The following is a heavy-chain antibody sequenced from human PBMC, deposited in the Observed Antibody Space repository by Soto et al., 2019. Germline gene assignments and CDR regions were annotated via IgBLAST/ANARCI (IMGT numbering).Heavy chain of an antibody. CDR1: GYTFTGYN. V-gene: IGHV1-2*02. CDR3: ARVRVASGLYNSPVH. J-gene: IGHJ4*02. Sequence: QVQLLQSGAEVKKPGASVKVSCKASGYTFTGYNIHWVRQAPGQGLEWMGWINSNSGDTDFAQKFQGRVTMTRDTSISPAYMELSRLRSDDTAMYYCARVRVASGLYNSPVHWGQGTLVTVSS. D-gene: IGHD6-19*01. CDR2: INSNSGDT.